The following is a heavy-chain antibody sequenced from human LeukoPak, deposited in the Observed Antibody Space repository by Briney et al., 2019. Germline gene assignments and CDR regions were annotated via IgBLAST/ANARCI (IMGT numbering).Heavy chain of an antibody. CDR2: INHSGST. CDR3: AKNINYDFWSALDY. J-gene: IGHJ4*02. CDR1: GGSFSGYY. D-gene: IGHD3-3*01. V-gene: IGHV4-34*01. Sequence: PSETLSLTCAVYGGSFSGYYWSWIRQPPGKGLEWIGEINHSGSTNHNPSLKSRVTISVDTSKNQFSLKLSSVTAADTAVYYCAKNINYDFWSALDYWGQGTLVTVSS.